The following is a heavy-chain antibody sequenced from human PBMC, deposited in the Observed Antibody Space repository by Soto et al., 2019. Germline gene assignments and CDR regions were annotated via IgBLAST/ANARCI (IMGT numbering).Heavy chain of an antibody. D-gene: IGHD2-21*02. Sequence: SLRLSCAASGFNVNSDYMNWVRQTPGKGLEWVASIYSGETTYYADSVRGRFTISSDKSKNTLYFQLSSLRIEDTAVYYCTRDGRGLGRLSLFEYWGQGVLVTVSS. J-gene: IGHJ4*02. CDR3: TRDGRGLGRLSLFEY. CDR1: GFNVNSDY. CDR2: IYSGETT. V-gene: IGHV3-53*01.